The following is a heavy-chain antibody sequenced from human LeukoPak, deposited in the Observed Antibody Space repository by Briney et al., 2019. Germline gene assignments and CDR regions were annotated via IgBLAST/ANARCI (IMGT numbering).Heavy chain of an antibody. D-gene: IGHD5-18*01. CDR3: ASLDTAKQPLANH. J-gene: IGHJ5*02. Sequence: GGSLRLSCVASGLTVSNHWMSWVRQAPGKGLEWVANIREERGQEYYVDSAKGRFTISKNSAKNSLYLQMNTLRVEDTAMYYCASLDTAKQPLANHWGQGTLVTVSS. V-gene: IGHV3-7*03. CDR2: IREERGQE. CDR1: GLTVSNHW.